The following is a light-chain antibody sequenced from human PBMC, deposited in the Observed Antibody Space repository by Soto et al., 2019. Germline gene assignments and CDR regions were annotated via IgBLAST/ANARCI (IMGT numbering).Light chain of an antibody. Sequence: EIVLTQSPGTLSLSPGERATLSCRTSQSVSSSYLAWYQQRPGQTPSLLIYGASTRATGIPDRFSGSGSGTEFTLTIRSLQSEDFAVYYCQQYNNWPPITFGQGTRLEIK. J-gene: IGKJ5*01. CDR1: QSVSSSY. V-gene: IGKV3D-15*01. CDR2: GAS. CDR3: QQYNNWPPIT.